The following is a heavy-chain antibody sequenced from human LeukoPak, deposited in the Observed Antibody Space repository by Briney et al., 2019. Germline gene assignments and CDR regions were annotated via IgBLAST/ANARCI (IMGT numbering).Heavy chain of an antibody. Sequence: PGGSLRLSCAASGFIFDDYAMHWVRQAPGKGLEWVSGISWNSGSIGYADSVKGRFTISRDNAKNSLYLQMNSLRAEDTALYYCAKDIFTGIAAAGAIDYWGQGTLVTVSS. D-gene: IGHD6-13*01. CDR3: AKDIFTGIAAAGAIDY. CDR1: GFIFDDYA. J-gene: IGHJ4*02. V-gene: IGHV3-9*01. CDR2: ISWNSGSI.